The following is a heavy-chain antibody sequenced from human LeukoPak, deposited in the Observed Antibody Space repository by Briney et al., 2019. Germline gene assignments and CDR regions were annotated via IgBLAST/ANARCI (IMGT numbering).Heavy chain of an antibody. CDR3: ARDPFDSSSR. Sequence: SLRLSCAASGFTFDDYAVHWVRQAPGKGLEWVSGISWNGGRAGYADSVKGRFTISRDNAKNTLYLQMNSLRAEDTAVYYCARDPFDSSSRWGQGTLVTVSS. V-gene: IGHV3-9*01. J-gene: IGHJ4*02. CDR1: GFTFDDYA. D-gene: IGHD6-13*01. CDR2: ISWNGGRA.